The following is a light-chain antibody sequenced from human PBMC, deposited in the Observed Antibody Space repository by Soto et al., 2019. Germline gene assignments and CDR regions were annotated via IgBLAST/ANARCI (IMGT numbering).Light chain of an antibody. Sequence: EIVMTQSPATLSVSPGERATLSCRASQSVSSNLAWYQQKPGQAPRLLIYGASTRATGIPDRFSGGGSGTEFTLTVSSLQSEDFAVYYCQQYSHWPRTFGQGTKVDIK. CDR1: QSVSSN. V-gene: IGKV3D-15*01. CDR2: GAS. J-gene: IGKJ1*01. CDR3: QQYSHWPRT.